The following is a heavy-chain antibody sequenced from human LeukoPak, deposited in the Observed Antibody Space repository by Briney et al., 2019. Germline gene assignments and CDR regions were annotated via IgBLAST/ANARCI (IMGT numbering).Heavy chain of an antibody. V-gene: IGHV3-30*02. CDR2: IRYDGSNK. D-gene: IGHD6-13*01. CDR3: ARDTLGAAGMYFDY. J-gene: IGHJ4*02. Sequence: GGSLRLSCAASGFTFSSYGMHWVRQAPGKGLEWVAFIRYDGSNKYYADSVKGRFTISRDDSKNTLYLQMNSLRAEDTAVYYCARDTLGAAGMYFDYWGQGTLVTVSS. CDR1: GFTFSSYG.